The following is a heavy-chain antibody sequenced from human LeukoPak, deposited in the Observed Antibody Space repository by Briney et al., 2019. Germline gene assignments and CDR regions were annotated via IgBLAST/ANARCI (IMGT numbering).Heavy chain of an antibody. Sequence: GGSLRLSCAASGFTFSSYSMKWVRQAPGKGLEWVSSISSSSSYISYADSVKGRFTISRDNAKNSLYLQMNSLRAEDTAVYYCARDLHFWEPPTHGNWFDPWGQGTLVTVSS. CDR2: ISSSSSYI. V-gene: IGHV3-21*01. CDR3: ARDLHFWEPPTHGNWFDP. CDR1: GFTFSSYS. J-gene: IGHJ5*02. D-gene: IGHD3-3*02.